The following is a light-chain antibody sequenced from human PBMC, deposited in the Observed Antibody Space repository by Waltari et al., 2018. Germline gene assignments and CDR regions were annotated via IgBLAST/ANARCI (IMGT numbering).Light chain of an antibody. CDR1: QSIFYTSSNKKY. Sequence: DIVMTQSPDTLSVSLGERATINCKSSQSIFYTSSNKKYVAWYQQKPGQPPKLLIYWASTRESGVPDRFSGSGSGTDFTLTISGLQAEDVAVYYCQQYYSSPFTFGGGTKVEIK. CDR3: QQYYSSPFT. V-gene: IGKV4-1*01. CDR2: WAS. J-gene: IGKJ4*01.